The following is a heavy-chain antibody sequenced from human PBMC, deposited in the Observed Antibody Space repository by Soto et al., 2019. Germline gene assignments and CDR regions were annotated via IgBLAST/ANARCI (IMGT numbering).Heavy chain of an antibody. J-gene: IGHJ4*01. CDR3: ARVTTGYLDY. D-gene: IGHD3-9*01. CDR2: IFYTGST. CDR1: GGSIRCYY. V-gene: IGHV4-59*01. Sequence: PSETLSLTCTVSGGSIRCYYWTWIRQPPGRVLAYIGDIFYTGSTNYNPSLESRVSISVEAAKNQFSLKLTSVTAADTAVYYCARVTTGYLDYWGHGTLVTV.